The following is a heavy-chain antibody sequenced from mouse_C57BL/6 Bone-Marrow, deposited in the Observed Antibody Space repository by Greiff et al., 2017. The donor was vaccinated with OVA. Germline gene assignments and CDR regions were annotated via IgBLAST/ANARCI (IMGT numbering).Heavy chain of an antibody. CDR2: ISYDGSN. Sequence: VQLQQSGPGLVKPSQSLSLTCSVTGYSITSGYYWNWIRQFPGNKLEWMGYISYDGSNNYNPSLKNRISITRDTSKNQFFLKLNSVTTEDTATYYCARNYYGNLDYFDYWGQGTTLTVSS. CDR1: GYSITSGYY. D-gene: IGHD2-1*01. J-gene: IGHJ2*01. CDR3: ARNYYGNLDYFDY. V-gene: IGHV3-6*01.